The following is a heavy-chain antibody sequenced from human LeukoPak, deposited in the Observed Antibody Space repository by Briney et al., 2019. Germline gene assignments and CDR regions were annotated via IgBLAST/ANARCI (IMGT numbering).Heavy chain of an antibody. CDR1: GFTFSTYA. CDR2: INSNGDEI. D-gene: IGHD6-6*01. CDR3: ANWIGSSSRDY. Sequence: GVSLRLSCAASGFTFSTYAMTWVRQAPGKGLEWVSGINSNGDEIYYADSVRGRFTISRDNSNNALYLQMDSLRAEDTAVYYCANWIGSSSRDYWGQGTLVTVSS. V-gene: IGHV3-23*01. J-gene: IGHJ4*02.